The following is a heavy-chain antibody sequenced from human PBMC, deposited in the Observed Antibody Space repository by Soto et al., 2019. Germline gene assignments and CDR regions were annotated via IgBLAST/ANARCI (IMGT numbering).Heavy chain of an antibody. D-gene: IGHD5-18*01. J-gene: IGHJ4*02. CDR2: ISYDGSNK. Sequence: VISYDGSNKYYADSVKGRFTISRDNSQNTLYLQMNSLRAEDTAVYYCARDRYSYPVPTYYFDYWGQGTLVTVSS. CDR3: ARDRYSYPVPTYYFDY. V-gene: IGHV3-30-3*01.